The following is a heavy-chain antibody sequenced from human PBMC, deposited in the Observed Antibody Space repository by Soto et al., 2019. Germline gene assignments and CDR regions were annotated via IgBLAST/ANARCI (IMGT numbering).Heavy chain of an antibody. V-gene: IGHV3-13*01. CDR3: ARSTSIVGAKGYMDV. D-gene: IGHD1-26*01. CDR2: IGTAGDT. J-gene: IGHJ6*03. CDR1: GFTFSSYD. Sequence: GGSLRLSCAASGFTFSSYDMHWVRQATGKGLEWVSAIGTAGDTYYPGSVKGRFTISRENAKNSLYLQMNSLRAGDTAVYYCARSTSIVGAKGYMDVGGKGTTVTVSS.